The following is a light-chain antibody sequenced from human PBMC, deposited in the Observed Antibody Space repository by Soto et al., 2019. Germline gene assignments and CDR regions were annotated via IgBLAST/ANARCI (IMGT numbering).Light chain of an antibody. CDR1: QSVSNNY. Sequence: EILLTQAPGTLSLSPGERHTLSCRASQSVSNNYLAWHQQKPGXAPXXLIYGASNRATGIPDRFSVSGSGTFFTLTISRLEPEVFAVDYCQQYGSSGTFGQGTKVDIK. J-gene: IGKJ1*01. CDR3: QQYGSSGT. CDR2: GAS. V-gene: IGKV3-20*01.